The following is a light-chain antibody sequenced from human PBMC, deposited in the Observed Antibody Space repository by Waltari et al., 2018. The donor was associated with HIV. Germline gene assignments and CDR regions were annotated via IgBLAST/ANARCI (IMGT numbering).Light chain of an antibody. CDR1: TGAVTTHNF. CDR2: SGT. V-gene: IGLV7-43*01. J-gene: IGLJ2*01. CDR3: LLFYYGVYV. Sequence: LVIQESSLTVSPGGTVTLTCSTDTGAVTTHNFPNWFQQRPGQPPKALIYSGTKAHRWTPAHFSASLVGDRAALTLSGVQFEDEADYYCLLFYYGVYVFGGGTRLTVL.